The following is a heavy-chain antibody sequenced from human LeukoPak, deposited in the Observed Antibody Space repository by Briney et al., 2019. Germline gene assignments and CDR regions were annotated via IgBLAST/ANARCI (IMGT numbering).Heavy chain of an antibody. D-gene: IGHD4-17*01. V-gene: IGHV1-69*04. CDR3: ARGDPTVTTPYYYYYYGMDV. CDR2: IVPILGIA. CDR1: GGTFSSYA. J-gene: IGHJ6*02. Sequence: GASVKVSCKASGGTFSSYAISWVRQAPGQGLEWMRRIVPILGIANYAQKFQGRVTITADKSTSTAYMELSSLRSEDTAVYYCARGDPTVTTPYYYYYYGMDVWGQGTTVTVSS.